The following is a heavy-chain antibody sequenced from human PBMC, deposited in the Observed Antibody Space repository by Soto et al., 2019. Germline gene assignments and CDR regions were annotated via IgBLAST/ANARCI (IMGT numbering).Heavy chain of an antibody. CDR3: ARDCPPLSSTSCQLFDY. CDR1: GFTFSSYW. J-gene: IGHJ4*02. V-gene: IGHV3-7*01. CDR2: IKQDGSAK. Sequence: EVQLVESGGGLVQPGGSLRLSCAASGFTFSSYWMSWVRQAPGKGLEWVADIKQDGSAKYYVDSVKGRFTISRDNAKNSLYLQMNSLRAEDTAVYYCARDCPPLSSTSCQLFDYWGQGTLVTVSS. D-gene: IGHD2-2*01.